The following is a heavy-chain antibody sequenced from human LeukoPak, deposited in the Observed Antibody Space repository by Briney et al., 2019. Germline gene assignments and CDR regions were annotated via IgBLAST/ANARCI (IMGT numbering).Heavy chain of an antibody. J-gene: IGHJ4*02. CDR3: ARDSVFCGGGSCYQDY. D-gene: IGHD2-15*01. V-gene: IGHV3-21*01. CDR1: GFTFSSYS. Sequence: GGSLRLSCAASGFTFSSYSMNWVRQAPGKGLEWVSSISSSSSYIYYADSVKGRFTISRDNAKNSLYLQMNSLRAEDTAVYYCARDSVFCGGGSCYQDYWGQGTLVTVSS. CDR2: ISSSSSYI.